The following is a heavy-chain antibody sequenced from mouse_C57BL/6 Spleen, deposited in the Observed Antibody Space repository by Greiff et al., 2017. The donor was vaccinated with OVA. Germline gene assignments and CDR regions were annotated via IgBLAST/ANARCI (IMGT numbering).Heavy chain of an antibody. CDR2: IDPNRGGT. V-gene: IGHV1-72*01. CDR3: ARSDPGWYFDV. J-gene: IGHJ1*03. Sequence: QVQLQQPGAELVKPGASVKLSCKASGYTFTSYWMHWVKQRPGRGLELIGRIDPNRGGTKYNEKFKSKATLTVDKPSSTASMQLSSLTSEDSAVYYCARSDPGWYFDVWGTGTTVTVSS. CDR1: GYTFTSYW.